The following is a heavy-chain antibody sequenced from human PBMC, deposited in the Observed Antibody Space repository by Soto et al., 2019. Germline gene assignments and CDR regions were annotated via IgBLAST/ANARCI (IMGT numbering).Heavy chain of an antibody. CDR1: GFTFSSYA. CDR2: ISGSGGST. Sequence: LRLSCAASGFTFSSYAMSWVRQAPGKGLEWVSAISGSGGSTYYADSVKGRLTISRDNSKNTLYLQMNSLRAEDTAVYYCAKDLLGITGTTFDYWGQGTLVTVSS. D-gene: IGHD1-7*01. V-gene: IGHV3-23*01. CDR3: AKDLLGITGTTFDY. J-gene: IGHJ4*02.